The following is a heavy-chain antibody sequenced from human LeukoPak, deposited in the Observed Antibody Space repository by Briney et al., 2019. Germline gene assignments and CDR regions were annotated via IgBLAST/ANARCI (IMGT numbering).Heavy chain of an antibody. Sequence: GGSLRLSCAASAFTFSSYWMHWVRQAPGKGLVWVSRIISVGSSTSYADSVKGRFTISRDNAKNTLYLQMNSLRAEDTAMYYCARGSDCSGGSCYSYWDFDLWGRGTLVTVSS. CDR3: ARGSDCSGGSCYSYWDFDL. J-gene: IGHJ2*01. CDR2: IISVGSST. V-gene: IGHV3-74*01. CDR1: AFTFSSYW. D-gene: IGHD2-15*01.